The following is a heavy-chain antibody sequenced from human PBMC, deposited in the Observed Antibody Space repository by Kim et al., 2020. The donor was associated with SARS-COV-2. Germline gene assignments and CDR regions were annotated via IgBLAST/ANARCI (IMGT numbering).Heavy chain of an antibody. CDR2: SNSDGSVT. J-gene: IGHJ5*02. V-gene: IGHV3-74*01. Sequence: GGSLRLSCEASGFTLTNYWMNWVRQGPGKGLVWVSRSNSDGSVTHYADSVKGRFTISRDNAKNTLFLQLNSLGVEDTAIYYCASGSFQQGFDPWGQGTLVTVSS. CDR1: GFTLTNYW. D-gene: IGHD2-15*01. CDR3: ASGSFQQGFDP.